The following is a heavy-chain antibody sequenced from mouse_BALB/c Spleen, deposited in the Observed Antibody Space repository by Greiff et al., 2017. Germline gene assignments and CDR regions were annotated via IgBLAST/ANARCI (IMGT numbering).Heavy chain of an antibody. CDR2: IRLKSDNYAT. CDR3: TRDYGSSYRFAY. V-gene: IGHV6-6*02. Sequence: EVKLQESGGGLVQPGGSMKLSCVASGFTFSSYWMSWVRQSPEKGLEWVAEIRLKSDNYATHYAESVKGKFTISRDDSKSRLYLQMNSLRAEDTGIYYCTRDYGSSYRFAYWGQGTLVTVSA. D-gene: IGHD1-1*01. J-gene: IGHJ3*01. CDR1: GFTFSSYW.